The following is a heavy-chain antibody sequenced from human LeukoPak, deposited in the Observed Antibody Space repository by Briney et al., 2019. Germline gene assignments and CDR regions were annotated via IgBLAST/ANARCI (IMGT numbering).Heavy chain of an antibody. Sequence: GGSLRLSCAASGFTFGDYAMSWVRQAPGMGLEWVSAIDSVKGRFTISRDNSKNTLYLQMKSLRAGDTALYYCVGGYQLLLFDDWGQGTLVTVSS. CDR1: GFTFGDYA. J-gene: IGHJ4*02. CDR3: VGGYQLLLFDD. CDR2: I. D-gene: IGHD2-2*01. V-gene: IGHV3-23*01.